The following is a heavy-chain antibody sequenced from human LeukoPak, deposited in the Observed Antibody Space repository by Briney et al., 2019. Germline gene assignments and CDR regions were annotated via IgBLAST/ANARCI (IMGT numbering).Heavy chain of an antibody. CDR3: ARDGDIVVVPATIRYYYYGMDV. J-gene: IGHJ6*04. D-gene: IGHD2-2*01. Sequence: GGSLRLSCAASGFTFSSYSMNWVRQAPGKGLEWVSSISSSSSYIYYADSVKGRFTISRDNAKNSLYLQMNSLRAEDTAVYYCARDGDIVVVPATIRYYYYGMDVWGKGTTVTVSS. V-gene: IGHV3-21*01. CDR1: GFTFSSYS. CDR2: ISSSSSYI.